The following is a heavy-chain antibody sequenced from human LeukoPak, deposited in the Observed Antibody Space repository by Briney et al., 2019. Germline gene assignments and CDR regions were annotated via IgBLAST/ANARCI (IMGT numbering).Heavy chain of an antibody. CDR2: MNPNSGNT. V-gene: IGHV1-18*01. D-gene: IGHD3-22*01. CDR1: GYTFTGYD. Sequence: ASVKVSCKASGYTFTGYDINWVRQATGQGLEWMGWMNPNSGNTNYAQKLQGRVTMTTDTSTSTAYMELRSLRSDDTAVYYCARLSSGSDGGIFDFWGQGTLVTVSS. J-gene: IGHJ4*02. CDR3: ARLSSGSDGGIFDF.